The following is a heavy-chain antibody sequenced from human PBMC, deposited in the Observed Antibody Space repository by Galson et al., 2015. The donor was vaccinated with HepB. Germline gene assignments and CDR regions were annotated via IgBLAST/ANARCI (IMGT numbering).Heavy chain of an antibody. D-gene: IGHD3-3*01. V-gene: IGHV4-30-4*01. Sequence: TLSLTCTVSGDSISSGDYYWSWIRQSPGKGLEWIGFIYHDGNTHYNPSLKSRITISIDTSKNQFSLKVRSVTAADAAVYYCARGRYVLRSLEWSSNGMDVWGRGTSVTVSS. J-gene: IGHJ6*02. CDR3: ARGRYVLRSLEWSSNGMDV. CDR1: GDSISSGDYY. CDR2: IYHDGNT.